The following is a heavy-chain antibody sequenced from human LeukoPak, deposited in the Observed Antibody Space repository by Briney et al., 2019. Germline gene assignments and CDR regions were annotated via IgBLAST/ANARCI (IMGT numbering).Heavy chain of an antibody. J-gene: IGHJ4*02. CDR2: INQDGSEK. V-gene: IGHV3-7*03. Sequence: GGSLRLSCAASGFTFSSCWMHWVRQAPGKGLEWVANINQDGSEKYYVDSVRGRFTISRDNAENSLYLQMNSLRAEDTAVYYCVRAIGANVSYWGQGTLVTVSS. CDR3: VRAIGANVSY. D-gene: IGHD3-10*01. CDR1: GFTFSSCW.